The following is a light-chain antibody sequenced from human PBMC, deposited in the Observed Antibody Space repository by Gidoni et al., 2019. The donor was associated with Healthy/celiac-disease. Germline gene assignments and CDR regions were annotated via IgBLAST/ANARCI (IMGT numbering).Light chain of an antibody. CDR1: SSDVGGYNY. CDR3: SSYTSSSTLL. Sequence: QSALTQPASVSVSPGQSITISCTGTSSDVGGYNYVSWYQQHPGKAPKLMIYDVSNRPSGVSNRSSGSKSGNTASLTISGLQAEDEADYYCSSYTSSSTLLFGGGTKLTVL. CDR2: DVS. J-gene: IGLJ2*01. V-gene: IGLV2-14*03.